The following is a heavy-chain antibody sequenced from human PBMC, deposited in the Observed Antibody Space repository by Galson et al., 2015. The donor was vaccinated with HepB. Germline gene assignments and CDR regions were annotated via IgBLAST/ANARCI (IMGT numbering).Heavy chain of an antibody. CDR1: GFTFSSYA. CDR2: ISGSGGST. V-gene: IGHV3-23*01. D-gene: IGHD1-26*01. Sequence: SLRLSCAASGFTFSSYAMSWVRQAPGKGLEWVSAISGSGGSTYYADSVKGRFTISRDNSKNTLYLQMNSLRAEDTAVYYCAKVPLEVGATTSGTYYFDYWGQGTLVTVSS. J-gene: IGHJ4*02. CDR3: AKVPLEVGATTSGTYYFDY.